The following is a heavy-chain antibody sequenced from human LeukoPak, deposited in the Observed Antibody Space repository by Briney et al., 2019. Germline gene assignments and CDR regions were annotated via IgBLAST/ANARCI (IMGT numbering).Heavy chain of an antibody. D-gene: IGHD3-22*01. V-gene: IGHV3-23*01. CDR3: ENNYYDSSGYSY. CDR2: ISDSGGST. J-gene: IGHJ4*02. CDR1: GFTLSSYD. Sequence: PGGSLRLSCAASGFTLSSYDMSWVRQGPGKGLKWVSAISDSGGSTYYADSVKGRFTISRDNSKNTLYLQMNSLRAEDTAVYYCENNYYDSSGYSYWGQGTLVTVSS.